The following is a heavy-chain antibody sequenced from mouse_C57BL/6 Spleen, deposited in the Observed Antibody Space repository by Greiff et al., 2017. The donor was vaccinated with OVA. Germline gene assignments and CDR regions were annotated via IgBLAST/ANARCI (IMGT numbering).Heavy chain of an antibody. Sequence: VQLQQSGPELVKPGASVKISCKASGYTFTSYWMDWVKQRPGQGLEWIGNIYPSDSETHYNQKFKDKATLTVDKSSSTAYMQLSSLTSEDSAVYYCARSLITTVVVDYWGQGTTLTVSS. D-gene: IGHD1-1*01. CDR1: GYTFTSYW. J-gene: IGHJ2*01. CDR3: ARSLITTVVVDY. V-gene: IGHV1-61*01. CDR2: IYPSDSET.